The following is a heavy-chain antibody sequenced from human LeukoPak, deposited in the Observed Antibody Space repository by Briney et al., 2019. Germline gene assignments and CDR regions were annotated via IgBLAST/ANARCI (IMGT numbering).Heavy chain of an antibody. V-gene: IGHV3-7*01. CDR3: ARDRIAARPYYFDY. Sequence: GGSLRLSCAASGFTFSSYWMSWVRQAPGKGLEWVANIKQDGSEKYYVDSVKGRFTISRDNAKNSLYLQMNSLRAGDTAVYYCARDRIAARPYYFDYWGQGTLVTVSS. D-gene: IGHD6-6*01. CDR2: IKQDGSEK. CDR1: GFTFSSYW. J-gene: IGHJ4*02.